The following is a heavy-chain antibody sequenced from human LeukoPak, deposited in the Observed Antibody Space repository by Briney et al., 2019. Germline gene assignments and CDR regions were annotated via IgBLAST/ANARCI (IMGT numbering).Heavy chain of an antibody. J-gene: IGHJ6*03. Sequence: SVKVSCKASGGTFSTHGISWARQAPGQGLEWMGRIIPIFGTTNYAQNFQGRVTITADKSTSTVHMDLSSPRSEDTAVYYCARGFGVDYYYYMDVWDEGTTVIVSS. D-gene: IGHD3-3*01. CDR1: GGTFSTHG. CDR2: IIPIFGTT. V-gene: IGHV1-69*06. CDR3: ARGFGVDYYYYMDV.